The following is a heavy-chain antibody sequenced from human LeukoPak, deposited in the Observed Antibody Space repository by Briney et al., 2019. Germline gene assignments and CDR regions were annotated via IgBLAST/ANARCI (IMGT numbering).Heavy chain of an antibody. D-gene: IGHD3-10*01. CDR3: GTIRGVCAFDM. CDR2: ISAGGGST. J-gene: IGHJ3*02. CDR1: GFTFSTYW. Sequence: GGSLRLSCAASGFTFSTYWMHWVRQAPGKGLEWVSRISAGGGSTYYADSVKGRFTISRDNSKSTLYLQMNSLRAEDTALYYCGTIRGVCAFDMWGPGTMVTVSS. V-gene: IGHV3-23*01.